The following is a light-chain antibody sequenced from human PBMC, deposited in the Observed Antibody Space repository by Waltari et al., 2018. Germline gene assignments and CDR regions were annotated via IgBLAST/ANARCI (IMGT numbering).Light chain of an antibody. Sequence: QLVLTQPPSASASLGASVKLTCTLSSGHSSNVIAWLQKRPEKGPRYLMKVNSDGSHNKGDEIPDRFSGSSSGAERYLTISSLQSEDEADYYCQTGGHGTWVFGGGTKLTVL. CDR3: QTGGHGTWV. CDR2: VNSDGSH. CDR1: SGHSSNV. J-gene: IGLJ3*02. V-gene: IGLV4-69*01.